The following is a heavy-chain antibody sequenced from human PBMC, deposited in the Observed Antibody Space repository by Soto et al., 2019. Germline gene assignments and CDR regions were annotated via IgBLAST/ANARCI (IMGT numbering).Heavy chain of an antibody. J-gene: IGHJ4*02. Sequence: SETLSLTCTVSGGSISSSSYYWGWIRQPPGKGLEWIGSIYYSGSTYYNPSLKSRVTISVDTSKNQFSLKLSSVTAADTAVYYCARRAGTPHFDYWGQGTLVTVSS. CDR2: IYYSGST. CDR3: ARRAGTPHFDY. D-gene: IGHD6-13*01. CDR1: GGSISSSSYY. V-gene: IGHV4-39*01.